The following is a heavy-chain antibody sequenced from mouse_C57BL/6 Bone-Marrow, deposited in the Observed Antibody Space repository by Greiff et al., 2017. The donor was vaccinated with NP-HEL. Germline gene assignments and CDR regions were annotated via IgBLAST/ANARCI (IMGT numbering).Heavy chain of an antibody. Sequence: VMLVESGPELVKPGASVKISCKASGYAFSSSWMNWVKQRPGKGLEWIGRIYPGDGDTNYNGKFKGKATLTADKSSSTAYMQLSSLTSEDSAVYFCAREKIYYYGRVPWYFDYWGQGTTLTVSS. CDR3: AREKIYYYGRVPWYFDY. J-gene: IGHJ2*01. CDR2: IYPGDGDT. V-gene: IGHV1-82*01. D-gene: IGHD1-1*01. CDR1: GYAFSSSW.